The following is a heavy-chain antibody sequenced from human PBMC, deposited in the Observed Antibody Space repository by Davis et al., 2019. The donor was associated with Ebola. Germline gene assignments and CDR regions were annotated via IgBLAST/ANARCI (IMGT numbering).Heavy chain of an antibody. CDR1: GFTVSSNY. Sequence: GSLRLSCAASGFTVSSNYMSWVRQPPGKGLEWIGEINHSGSTNYNPSLKSRVIISVDTSKDQFSLKLSSVTAADTAVYYCARVITFGGVIVPYFDYWGQGTLVTVSS. D-gene: IGHD3-16*02. CDR2: INHSGST. J-gene: IGHJ4*02. CDR3: ARVITFGGVIVPYFDY. V-gene: IGHV4-34*01.